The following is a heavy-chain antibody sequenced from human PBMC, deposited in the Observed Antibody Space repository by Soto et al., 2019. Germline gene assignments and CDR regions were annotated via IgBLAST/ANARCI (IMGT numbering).Heavy chain of an antibody. V-gene: IGHV4-34*01. CDR3: ARGGGQLVPNWFDP. Sequence: TLSLTCAVYGGSFSGYYWSWIRQPPGKGLEWIGEINHSGSTNYNPSLKSRVTISVDTSKNQFSLKLSSVTAADTAVYYCARGGGQLVPNWFDPWGQGTLVTVSS. CDR1: GGSFSGYY. CDR2: INHSGST. J-gene: IGHJ5*02. D-gene: IGHD6-6*01.